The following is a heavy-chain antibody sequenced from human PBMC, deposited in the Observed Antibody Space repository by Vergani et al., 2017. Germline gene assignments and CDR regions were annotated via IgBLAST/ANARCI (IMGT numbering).Heavy chain of an antibody. Sequence: EVQLLESGGGLVQPGGSLRLSCAASGFTFSSYAMSWVRQAPGKGLEWVSVIYSGGSSTYYADSVKGRFTISRDNSKNTLYLQMNSLRAEDTAVYYCAVITMFGVDIRAFDIWGQGTMVTVSS. CDR1: GFTFSSYA. CDR3: AVITMFGVDIRAFDI. CDR2: IYSGGSST. J-gene: IGHJ3*02. D-gene: IGHD3-3*01. V-gene: IGHV3-23*03.